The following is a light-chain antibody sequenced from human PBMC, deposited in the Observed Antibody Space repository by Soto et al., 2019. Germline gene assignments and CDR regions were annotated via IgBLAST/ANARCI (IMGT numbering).Light chain of an antibody. CDR2: AAS. CDR3: QQLNSYPRT. J-gene: IGKJ4*01. Sequence: DIQLTQSPSFLSASVGDRVTITCRASQGISSYLAWYQQKPGKDPKLLIYAASTLQSGVPSRFSGSGSGTEFTLTISSLQPEDLATYYCQQLNSYPRTFGGGTKVEIK. CDR1: QGISSY. V-gene: IGKV1-9*01.